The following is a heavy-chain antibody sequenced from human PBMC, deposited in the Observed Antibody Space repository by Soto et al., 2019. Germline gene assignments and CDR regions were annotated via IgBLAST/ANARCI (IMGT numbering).Heavy chain of an antibody. CDR1: GYTFTSYA. D-gene: IGHD3-10*01. J-gene: IGHJ4*02. CDR3: ARDFLNYYGSGSSHY. V-gene: IGHV1-3*01. Sequence: ASVKVSCKASGYTFTSYAMHWVRQAPGQRLEWMGWINAGNGNTKYSQKFQGRVTITRDTSASTAYMELSSLRSEDTAVYYCARDFLNYYGSGSSHYWGQGTLVTVSS. CDR2: INAGNGNT.